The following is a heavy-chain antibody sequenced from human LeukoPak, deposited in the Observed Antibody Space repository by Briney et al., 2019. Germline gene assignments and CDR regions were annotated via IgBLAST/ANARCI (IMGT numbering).Heavy chain of an antibody. D-gene: IGHD3-22*01. CDR3: ARQDYYDSSGEGFDY. V-gene: IGHV4-39*01. CDR2: IYYSGST. Sequence: SETLSLTCTVSGGSIGSSNYYWGWIRQPPGKGLEWIGSIYYSGSTYYTPSLKSRLTISIDKSKNVFPLKLSSVTAADTAVYYCARQDYYDSSGEGFDYWGQGTLVTVSS. J-gene: IGHJ4*02. CDR1: GGSIGSSNYY.